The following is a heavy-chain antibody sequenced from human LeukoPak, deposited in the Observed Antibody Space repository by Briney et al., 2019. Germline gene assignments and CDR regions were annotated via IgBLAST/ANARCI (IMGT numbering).Heavy chain of an antibody. CDR2: INHSGST. Sequence: SETLSLTCAVYGGSFSGYYWSWIRRPPGKGLEWIGEINHSGSTNYNPSLKSRVTISVDTSKNQFSLKLSSVTAADTAVYYCASGRSYDYFDYWGQGTLVTVSS. CDR1: GGSFSGYY. V-gene: IGHV4-34*01. CDR3: ASGRSYDYFDY. J-gene: IGHJ4*02. D-gene: IGHD3-10*01.